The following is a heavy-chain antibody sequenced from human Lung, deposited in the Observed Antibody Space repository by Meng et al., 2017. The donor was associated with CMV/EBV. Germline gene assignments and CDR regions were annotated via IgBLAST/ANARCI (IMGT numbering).Heavy chain of an antibody. CDR1: GFTFSSYA. CDR3: ARDSGSSSFYYYYGMDV. J-gene: IGHJ6*02. V-gene: IGHV3-30-3*01. Sequence: SCAASGFTFSSYAMHWVRQAPGKALEWVAVISYDGSNKYYADSVKGRFTISRDNSKNTLYLQMNSLRAEDTAVYYCARDSGSSSFYYYYGMDVWXQGTTVTVSS. CDR2: ISYDGSNK. D-gene: IGHD6-6*01.